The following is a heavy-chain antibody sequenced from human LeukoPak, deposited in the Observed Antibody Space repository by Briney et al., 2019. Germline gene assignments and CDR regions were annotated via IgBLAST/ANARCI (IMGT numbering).Heavy chain of an antibody. CDR2: ISAYNGNT. J-gene: IGHJ6*02. CDR3: AREGYSYGSYVYYYGMDV. Sequence: VASVKVSCKASVYTFTSYGISWVRQAPGQGLEWMGWISAYNGNTNYAQKLQGRVTITADKSTSTAYMELSSLRSEDTAVYYCAREGYSYGSYVYYYGMDVWDQGTTVTVSS. D-gene: IGHD5-18*01. CDR1: VYTFTSYG. V-gene: IGHV1-18*01.